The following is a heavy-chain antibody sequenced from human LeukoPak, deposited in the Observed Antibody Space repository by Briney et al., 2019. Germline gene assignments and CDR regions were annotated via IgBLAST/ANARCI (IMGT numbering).Heavy chain of an antibody. V-gene: IGHV1-18*01. J-gene: IGHJ4*02. CDR2: ISDYNGNT. D-gene: IGHD6-19*01. Sequence: ASVKVSCKASGYTFTSYGISWVRQAPGQGLEWMGWISDYNGNTNYAQKFQGRVTTTTDTSTSTAYMELRSLRSDDTAVYYCARVGRDSSGWYIDYWGQGTLVTVSS. CDR1: GYTFTSYG. CDR3: ARVGRDSSGWYIDY.